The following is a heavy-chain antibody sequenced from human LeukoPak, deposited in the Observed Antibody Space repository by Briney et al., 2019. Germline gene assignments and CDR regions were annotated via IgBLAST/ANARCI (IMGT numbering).Heavy chain of an antibody. Sequence: SETLSLTCTVSGGSISSSSYYWGWIRQPPGKGLEWIGSIYYSGSTYYNPSLKSRVTISVDTSKNQFSLKLSSVTAADTAVYYCARRLRFFVYVGEKGGYFDYWGQGTLVTVSP. CDR3: ARRLRFFVYVGEKGGYFDY. CDR2: IYYSGST. D-gene: IGHD3-3*01. J-gene: IGHJ4*02. V-gene: IGHV4-39*01. CDR1: GGSISSSSYY.